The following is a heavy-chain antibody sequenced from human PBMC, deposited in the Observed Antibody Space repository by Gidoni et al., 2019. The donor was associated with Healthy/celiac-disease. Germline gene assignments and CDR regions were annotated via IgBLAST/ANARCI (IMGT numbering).Heavy chain of an antibody. D-gene: IGHD6-13*01. V-gene: IGHV1-69*06. CDR2: IIPTFGKA. CDR3: ARSDSYSSRMNCDY. CDR1: VGSFCSYA. J-gene: IGHJ4*02. Sequence: QVQLLHSVAVVKKPGSSVKVSCKASVGSFCSYAISWVQQAPGQGLEWMGGIIPTFGKANYAQKFQGRVTITVDKSTSTAYMELSSLRSEDTAVYYCARSDSYSSRMNCDYWGQGTLVTVSS.